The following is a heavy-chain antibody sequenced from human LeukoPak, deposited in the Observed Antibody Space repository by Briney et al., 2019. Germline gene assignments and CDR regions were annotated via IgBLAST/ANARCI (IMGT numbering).Heavy chain of an antibody. J-gene: IGHJ4*02. D-gene: IGHD6-13*01. Sequence: GTSLKISCKGSGYSFTSYWIGCVRHMPGKEVEWMGIIYPGESDTRYSPSFQGHVTISADKSISTAYLQWSSLKASDTAMYYCARPHCVQQPYFEYWGQGTLVTVSS. V-gene: IGHV5-51*01. CDR3: ARPHCVQQPYFEY. CDR2: IYPGESDT. CDR1: GYSFTSYW.